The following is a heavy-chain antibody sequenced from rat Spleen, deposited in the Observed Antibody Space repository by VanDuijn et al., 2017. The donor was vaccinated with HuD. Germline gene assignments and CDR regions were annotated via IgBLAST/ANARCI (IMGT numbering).Heavy chain of an antibody. Sequence: EVQLVESGGGLVQPGRSLKFSCAVLGFTFRDYAMAWVSQAPKKGLEWVATILYEGSSTYYRDSLKGRFTISRDNAKNTLYLQMDSLRSEDTATYYCVRHGYTRYYFDYWGQGVMVTVSS. V-gene: IGHV5-17*01. CDR1: GFTFRDYA. CDR2: ILYEGSST. CDR3: VRHGYTRYYFDY. J-gene: IGHJ2*01. D-gene: IGHD1-9*01.